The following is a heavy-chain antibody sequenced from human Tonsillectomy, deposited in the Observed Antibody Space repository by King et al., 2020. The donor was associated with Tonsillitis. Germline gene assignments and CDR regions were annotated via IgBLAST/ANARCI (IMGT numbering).Heavy chain of an antibody. Sequence: QLVQSGAEVKKPGSSVKVSCKASGDIFSTYAISWVRQAPGQGLEWMGRVIPILSIANYAQKFQGRVTITADKSTSTAYMELSSLRSEDTAVYYWAREDLGGGNYFDYWGQGTLVTVSS. CDR2: VIPILSIA. CDR1: GDIFSTYA. CDR3: AREDLGGGNYFDY. V-gene: IGHV1-69*09. D-gene: IGHD3-16*01. J-gene: IGHJ4*02.